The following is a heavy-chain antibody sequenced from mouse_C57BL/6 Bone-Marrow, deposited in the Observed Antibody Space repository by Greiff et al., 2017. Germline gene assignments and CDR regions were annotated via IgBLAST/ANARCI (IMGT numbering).Heavy chain of an antibody. D-gene: IGHD1-1*01. J-gene: IGHJ3*01. CDR1: GYTFTDYY. CDR2: IGPGSGST. CDR3: ARSFHYYGSSGFAY. V-gene: IGHV1-77*01. Sequence: VQLQQSGAELVKPGASVKISCKASGYTFTDYYINWVKQRPGQGLEWIGKIGPGSGSTYYNEKFKGKATLTADKSSSTAYMQLSILTSEDSSVYFCARSFHYYGSSGFAYWGQGTLVTVSA.